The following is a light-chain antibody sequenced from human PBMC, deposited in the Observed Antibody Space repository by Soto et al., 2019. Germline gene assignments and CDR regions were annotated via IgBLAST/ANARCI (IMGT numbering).Light chain of an antibody. CDR2: GAS. Sequence: EIVLTQSPGTLSLSPGERATLSCRASQSVSSNYVAWYQRKPGLSPRLLIYGASSRATDIPSRFSGSGSGTDFTITITRLEAEDFAVYYCQQYGSSPPTFGQGTKVEVK. CDR3: QQYGSSPPT. V-gene: IGKV3-20*01. CDR1: QSVSSNY. J-gene: IGKJ1*01.